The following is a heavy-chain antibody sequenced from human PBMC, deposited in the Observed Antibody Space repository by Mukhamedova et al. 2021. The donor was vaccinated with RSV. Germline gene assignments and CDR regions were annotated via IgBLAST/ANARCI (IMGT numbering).Heavy chain of an antibody. V-gene: IGHV3-21*01. J-gene: IGHJ4*02. Sequence: GLEWVSSISSSSSYIYYADSEKGRFTISRDNAKNSLYLQMNSLRAEDTAVYYCARDGGGDYGDYGTDYWGQGTLVTVSS. CDR3: ARDGGGDYGDYGTDY. D-gene: IGHD4-17*01. CDR2: ISSSSSYI.